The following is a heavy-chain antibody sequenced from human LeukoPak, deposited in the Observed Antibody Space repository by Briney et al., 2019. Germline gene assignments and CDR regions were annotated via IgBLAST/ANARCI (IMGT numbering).Heavy chain of an antibody. V-gene: IGHV3-15*01. CDR2: IKSKTDGGTT. CDR1: GFTFSTYS. CDR3: TTGSGYGGMSYYYYYMDV. J-gene: IGHJ6*03. Sequence: GGSLRLSCAASGFTFSTYSMNWVRQAPGKGLEWVGRIKSKTDGGTTDYAAPVKGRFTISRDDSRNTLYLQMNSLKTEDTAVYYCTTGSGYGGMSYYYYYMDVWGKGTTVTVSS. D-gene: IGHD5-18*01.